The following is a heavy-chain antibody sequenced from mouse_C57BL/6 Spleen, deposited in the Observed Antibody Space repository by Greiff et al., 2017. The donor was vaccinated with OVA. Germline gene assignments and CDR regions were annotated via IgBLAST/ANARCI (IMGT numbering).Heavy chain of an antibody. V-gene: IGHV5-17*01. D-gene: IGHD1-1*01. CDR2: ISSGSSTI. CDR1: GFTFSDYG. J-gene: IGHJ4*01. CDR3: AREGYYGSSYYAMDY. Sequence: EVKLVESGGGLVKPGGSLKLSCAASGFTFSDYGMHWVRQAPEKGLEWVAYISSGSSTIYYADTVKGRFTITRDNAKNTLFLQMTSLRSEDTAMYYCAREGYYGSSYYAMDYWGQGTSVTVSS.